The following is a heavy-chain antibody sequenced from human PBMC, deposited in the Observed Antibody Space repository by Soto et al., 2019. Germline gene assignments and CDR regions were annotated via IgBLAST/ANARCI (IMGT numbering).Heavy chain of an antibody. CDR3: ARSTGWYEGAFDI. Sequence: SVKVSCKASGGTFSSSAISWVRQAPGQGLEWMGGIVPIFNTANYAQKFQGRVTITADESTSTAYMELSRLRSEDTAVFYCARSTGWYEGAFDIWGQGTMVTVSS. CDR2: IVPIFNTA. V-gene: IGHV1-69*13. J-gene: IGHJ3*02. CDR1: GGTFSSSA. D-gene: IGHD6-19*01.